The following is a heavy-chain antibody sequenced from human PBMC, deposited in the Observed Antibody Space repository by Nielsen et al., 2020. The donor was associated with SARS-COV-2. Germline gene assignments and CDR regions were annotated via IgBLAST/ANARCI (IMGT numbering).Heavy chain of an antibody. V-gene: IGHV1-2*06. Sequence: ASVKVSCKASGYTFTGYYIHWVRQAPGQGLEWMGRIDPTSGVPNYGQKFHGRVTMTRDTSINTVYMELSSLRSDDTAVYYCAREDLVATIFNYYYGMDVWGQGTTVTVSS. D-gene: IGHD5-12*01. J-gene: IGHJ6*02. CDR1: GYTFTGYY. CDR3: AREDLVATIFNYYYGMDV. CDR2: IDPTSGVP.